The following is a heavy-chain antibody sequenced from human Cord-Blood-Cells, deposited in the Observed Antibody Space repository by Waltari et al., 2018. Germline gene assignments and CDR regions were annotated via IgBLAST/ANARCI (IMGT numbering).Heavy chain of an antibody. CDR1: GYTFTGYY. V-gene: IGHV1-2*02. D-gene: IGHD5-12*01. Sequence: QVQLVQSGAEVKKPGASVKVSCKASGYTFTGYYMHWVRQAPGQGLEWMGWINHNSGGTNYAQKFPVRVTMTRDTSISTAYMELSRLRSDDTAVYYCARVGIYYYFDYWGQGTLVTVSS. CDR2: INHNSGGT. J-gene: IGHJ4*02. CDR3: ARVGIYYYFDY.